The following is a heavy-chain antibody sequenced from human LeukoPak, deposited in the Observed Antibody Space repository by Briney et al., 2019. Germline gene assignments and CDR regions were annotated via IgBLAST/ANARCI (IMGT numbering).Heavy chain of an antibody. J-gene: IGHJ5*02. CDR3: ARLGARGPFDP. D-gene: IGHD1-26*01. Sequence: SETLSLTCAVYGGSFSGYYWSWIRQPPGKGLEWIGSIYYSGSTYYNPSLKSRVTISVDTSKNQFSLKLSSVTAADTAVYYCARLGARGPFDPWGQGTLVTVSS. CDR2: IYYSGST. CDR1: GGSFSGYY. V-gene: IGHV4-34*01.